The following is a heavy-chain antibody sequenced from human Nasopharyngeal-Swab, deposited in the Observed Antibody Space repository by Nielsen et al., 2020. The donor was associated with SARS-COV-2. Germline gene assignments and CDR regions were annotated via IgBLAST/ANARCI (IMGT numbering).Heavy chain of an antibody. CDR1: GFPFSSYA. J-gene: IGHJ5*02. CDR3: AKEHPIRLLGVVFGRWFDP. Sequence: LKISCAASGFPFSSYALSWVRQAPGKRLEWVSAISGSGGSTYYADSVKGRFTISRDNSKNTLYLQMKSLRAEDTAVYYCAKEHPIRLLGVVFGRWFDPWGQGTLVTVSS. V-gene: IGHV3-23*01. CDR2: ISGSGGST. D-gene: IGHD3-3*02.